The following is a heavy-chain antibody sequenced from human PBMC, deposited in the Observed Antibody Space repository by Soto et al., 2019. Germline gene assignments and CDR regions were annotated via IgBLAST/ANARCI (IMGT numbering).Heavy chain of an antibody. V-gene: IGHV1-8*01. CDR2: MNPNSGNT. J-gene: IGHJ4*02. CDR1: GYTFTSYD. D-gene: IGHD4-17*01. CDR3: ARTLYGDNVAY. Sequence: QVQLVQSGAEVKKPGASVKVSCKASGYTFTSYDINWVRQATGQGLEWMGWMNPNSGNTGYAQKFQGRVTMTSNTSLSTAYLELSRLGSEDTPVYYCARTLYGDNVAYWGQGALVTVSS.